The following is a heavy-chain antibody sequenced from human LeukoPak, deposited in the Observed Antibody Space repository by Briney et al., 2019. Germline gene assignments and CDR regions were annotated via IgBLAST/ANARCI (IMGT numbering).Heavy chain of an antibody. J-gene: IGHJ4*02. CDR1: GFTVSSNF. Sequence: PGGSLRLSCAVSGFTVSSNFMNWVRQAPGKGLEWVSVIHTGGSTYYADSVKGRFIISRDTSKNTLYLQMNSLSAEDTAVYYCAKGRGSANSGSNYWGQGTQVTVSS. CDR2: IHTGGST. D-gene: IGHD1-26*01. CDR3: AKGRGSANSGSNY. V-gene: IGHV3-66*01.